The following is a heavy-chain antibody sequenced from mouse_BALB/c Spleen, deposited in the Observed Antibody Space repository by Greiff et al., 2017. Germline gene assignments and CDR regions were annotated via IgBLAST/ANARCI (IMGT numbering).Heavy chain of an antibody. CDR2: IDPETGGT. J-gene: IGHJ3*01. CDR1: GFTFTDYE. Sequence: QVQLKESGAELVGPGASVTLSCKASGFTFTDYEMHWVKQTPVHGLEWIGAIDPETGGTAYNQKFKGKATLTADKYSSTAYMELRSLTSEDSAVYYCTRSGGWLPLFAYWGQGTLVTVSA. CDR3: TRSGGWLPLFAY. V-gene: IGHV1-15*01. D-gene: IGHD2-3*01.